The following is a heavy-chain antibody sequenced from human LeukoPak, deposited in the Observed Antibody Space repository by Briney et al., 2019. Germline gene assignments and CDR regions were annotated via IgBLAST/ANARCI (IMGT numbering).Heavy chain of an antibody. V-gene: IGHV3-21*01. Sequence: GGSLRLSCAASGFTFTTYTMNWVRQAPGEGLEWVSSITSSSYIHYADSVRGRFTISRDNAKNSLYLQMSSLRAEDTAVYYCARDRYGDYAVDYRGQGTLVTVSS. CDR1: GFTFTTYT. J-gene: IGHJ4*02. CDR2: ITSSSYI. D-gene: IGHD4-17*01. CDR3: ARDRYGDYAVDY.